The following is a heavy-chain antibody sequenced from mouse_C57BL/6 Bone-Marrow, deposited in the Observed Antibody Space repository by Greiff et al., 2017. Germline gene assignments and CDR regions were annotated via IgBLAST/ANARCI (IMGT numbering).Heavy chain of an antibody. Sequence: EVQLVESGGGLVQPKGSLKLSCAASGFSFNTYAMNWVRQAPGKGLEWVARIRSKSNNYATYYADSVKDRFTISRDDSESMLYLQMNNLKTEDTAMYYCVRLDGYPGHFAYWGQGTLVTVSA. D-gene: IGHD2-3*01. CDR1: GFSFNTYA. V-gene: IGHV10-1*01. CDR3: VRLDGYPGHFAY. J-gene: IGHJ3*01. CDR2: IRSKSNNYAT.